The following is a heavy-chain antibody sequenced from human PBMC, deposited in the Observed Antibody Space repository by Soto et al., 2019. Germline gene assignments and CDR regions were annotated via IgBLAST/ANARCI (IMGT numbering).Heavy chain of an antibody. CDR3: ARGGQQLHGMDV. CDR1: GYTFTSYA. V-gene: IGHV1-69*04. D-gene: IGHD6-13*01. Sequence: ASVKVSCKASGYTFTSYAMHWVRQAPGQGLEWMGRIIPILGIANYAQKFQGRVTITADKSTSTAYMELSSLRAEDTAVYYCARGGQQLHGMDVWGQGTTVTVSS. J-gene: IGHJ6*02. CDR2: IIPILGIA.